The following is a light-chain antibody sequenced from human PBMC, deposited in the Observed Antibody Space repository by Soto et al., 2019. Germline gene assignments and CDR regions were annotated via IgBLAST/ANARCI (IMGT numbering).Light chain of an antibody. Sequence: DIQMTQSPSSLSAFVGDTVTINCRATDSIYRYLNWYQQKPGQAPRVLITAASTLASGVPSRFSGSGSGTDFTLTINNLQSEYFATYYCQRTYNAPFTFGPGTKVAIK. V-gene: IGKV1-39*01. CDR1: DSIYRY. CDR3: QRTYNAPFT. CDR2: AAS. J-gene: IGKJ3*01.